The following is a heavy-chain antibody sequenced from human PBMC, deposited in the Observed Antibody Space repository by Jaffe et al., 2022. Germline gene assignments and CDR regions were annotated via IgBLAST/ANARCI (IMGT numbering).Heavy chain of an antibody. J-gene: IGHJ4*02. CDR3: SRPHLLTRGFCRRGYDCVSDY. Sequence: DVKLEESGGGLVQPGQSLKLSCRVSGITFADYAMSWFRQAPGKGLEWVGFIRRKDFGGTSEYAPSVKGRFTMSRDDSKSIAYLQMDNVQTDDTAVYYCSRPHLLTRGFCRRGYDCVSDYWGQGTLVIVSS. CDR1: GITFADYA. CDR2: IRRKDFGGTS. V-gene: IGHV3-49*03. D-gene: IGHD5-12*01.